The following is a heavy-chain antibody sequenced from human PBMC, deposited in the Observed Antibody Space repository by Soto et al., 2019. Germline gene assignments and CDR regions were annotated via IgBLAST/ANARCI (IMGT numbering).Heavy chain of an antibody. CDR2: IIPFFGTA. CDR3: ARDQASGYVIKLLYYYGMDV. J-gene: IGHJ6*02. V-gene: IGHV1-69*12. Sequence: QVQLVQSGAEVKKPGSSVKVSCKASGGTFSSYAISWVRQAPGQGLEWMGGIIPFFGTANYAQKFQDRVTITADESTSPAYMELSSLRSEDTAVYYCARDQASGYVIKLLYYYGMDVWGQGTTVTVSS. D-gene: IGHD5-12*01. CDR1: GGTFSSYA.